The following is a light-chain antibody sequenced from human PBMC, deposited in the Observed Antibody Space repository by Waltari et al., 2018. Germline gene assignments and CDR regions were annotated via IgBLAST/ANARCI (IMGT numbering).Light chain of an antibody. J-gene: IGLJ3*02. Sequence: QSVLTQPPSASGTPGQRVTISCSGSNSNLRNNSVSWYQQLPGTAPKLLIYRDDQRPSWVPDRFSGSKSGTSASLAISGLRSEDEADYYCAAWDGSLSGVFGAGTKLTVL. CDR2: RDD. CDR1: NSNLRNNS. CDR3: AAWDGSLSGV. V-gene: IGLV1-47*01.